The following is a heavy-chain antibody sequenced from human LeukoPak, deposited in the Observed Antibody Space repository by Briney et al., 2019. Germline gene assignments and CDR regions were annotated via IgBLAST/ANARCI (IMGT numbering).Heavy chain of an antibody. Sequence: PGGSLRLSCAASGFTFSDYYMTWIRQAPGKGLEYTSYITSSGNAVYYADSVKGRFTISRDNARNSLYLQINSLRAEDTAVYYCARALNDAFDIWGQGTMVTVSS. J-gene: IGHJ3*02. CDR3: ARALNDAFDI. V-gene: IGHV3-11*01. CDR1: GFTFSDYY. CDR2: ITSSGNAV.